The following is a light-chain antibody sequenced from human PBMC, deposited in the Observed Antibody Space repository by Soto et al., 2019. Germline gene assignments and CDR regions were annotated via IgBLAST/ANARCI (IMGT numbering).Light chain of an antibody. J-gene: IGKJ1*01. CDR1: QSISSW. Sequence: DIQMTQYPSTLSASVGDRVTITCRASQSISSWLAWYQQKPGKAPKLLIYDASSLESGVLSRFSGSGSGTEFTLTISSLQPDDFATYYCQQYNSYSPWTFGQGTKVDIK. CDR2: DAS. V-gene: IGKV1-5*01. CDR3: QQYNSYSPWT.